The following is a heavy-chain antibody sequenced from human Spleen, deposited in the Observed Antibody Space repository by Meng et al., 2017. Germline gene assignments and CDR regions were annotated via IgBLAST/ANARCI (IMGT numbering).Heavy chain of an antibody. V-gene: IGHV3-7*01. CDR2: IKQDGSEK. CDR3: ARTLHDSSGSYDLVDS. J-gene: IGHJ5*01. Sequence: GESLMISCAASGFTFSSYWMSWVRQAPGKGLEWVDNIKQDGSEKYYVDSVKGRFTISRDNAKNSLYLQMNSLRAEDTAVYYCARTLHDSSGSYDLVDSWGQGTLVTVSS. CDR1: GFTFSSYW. D-gene: IGHD3-22*01.